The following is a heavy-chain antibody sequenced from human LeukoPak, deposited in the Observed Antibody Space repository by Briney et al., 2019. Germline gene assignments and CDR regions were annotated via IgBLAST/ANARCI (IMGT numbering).Heavy chain of an antibody. Sequence: PGGSLRLSCVASGFTFSNAWMSWVRQAPGKGLEWVGRIKSKTDGGTTDYAAPVKGRFTISRDDSKNTLYLQMNSLKTEDTAVYYCTTDPAEDGYNSVWGQGTLVTVSS. CDR1: GFTFSNAW. D-gene: IGHD5-24*01. CDR3: TTDPAEDGYNSV. V-gene: IGHV3-15*01. CDR2: IKSKTDGGTT. J-gene: IGHJ4*02.